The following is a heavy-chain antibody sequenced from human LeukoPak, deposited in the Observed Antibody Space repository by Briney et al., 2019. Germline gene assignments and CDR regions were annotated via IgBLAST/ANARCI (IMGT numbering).Heavy chain of an antibody. CDR3: AREGDSNSVGWFDP. D-gene: IGHD6-13*01. J-gene: IGHJ5*02. V-gene: IGHV4-38-2*02. CDR1: GYSISSGYF. Sequence: SETLSLTCTVSGYSISSGYFWGWMRQPPGKGLEWIGSIYHSVTTHYNPSLKSRVTISLDTSKNQFSLKLSSVTAADTAVYYCAREGDSNSVGWFDPWGQGTLVTVSS. CDR2: IYHSVTT.